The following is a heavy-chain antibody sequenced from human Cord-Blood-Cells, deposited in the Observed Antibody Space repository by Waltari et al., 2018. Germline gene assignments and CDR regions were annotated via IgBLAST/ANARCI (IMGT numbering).Heavy chain of an antibody. V-gene: IGHV1-3*01. CDR2: INAGNGNT. D-gene: IGHD5-12*01. CDR1: GYTFTSYA. Sequence: QDQLVQSGAEVKKPGASVKVSCKASGYTFTSYAMHWVRQAPGQRLEWMGWINAGNGNTKYSQKFQGRVTITRDTSASTAYMELSSLRSEDTAVYYCARASGYDYFYYYGMDVWGQGTTVTVSS. J-gene: IGHJ6*02. CDR3: ARASGYDYFYYYGMDV.